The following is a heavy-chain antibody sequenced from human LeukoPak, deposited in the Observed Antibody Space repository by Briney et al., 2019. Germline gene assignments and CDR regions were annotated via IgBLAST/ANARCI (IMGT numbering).Heavy chain of an antibody. D-gene: IGHD6-19*01. CDR1: GFTFSGYW. J-gene: IGHJ4*02. CDR3: ARDGWLVDY. CDR2: IKQDGSEK. V-gene: IGHV3-7*03. Sequence: GGSLRLSCAASGFTFSGYWMSWVRQAPGKGLEWVANIKQDGSEKYYVDSVKGRFTISRDNAKNSLYLQMNSLRAEDTAVYYCARDGWLVDYWGQGTLVTVSS.